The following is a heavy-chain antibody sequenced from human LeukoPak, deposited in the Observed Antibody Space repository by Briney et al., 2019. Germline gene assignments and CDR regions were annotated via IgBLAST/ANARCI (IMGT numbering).Heavy chain of an antibody. D-gene: IGHD6-19*01. V-gene: IGHV3-21*01. CDR2: ISSSSSYI. J-gene: IGHJ4*02. CDR1: GFTFSSYG. Sequence: PGGSLRLSCAASGFTFSSYGMHWVRQAPGKGLEWVSSISSSSSYIYYADSVKGRFTISRDNAKNSLYLQMNSLRAEDTAVYYCAREGSGVAGHFDYWGQGTLVTVSS. CDR3: AREGSGVAGHFDY.